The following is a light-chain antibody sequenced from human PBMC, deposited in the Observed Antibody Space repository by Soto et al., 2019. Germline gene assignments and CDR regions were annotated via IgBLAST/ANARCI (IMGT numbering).Light chain of an antibody. J-gene: IGLJ1*01. CDR2: EVS. Sequence: QSVLTQPASVSGSPGQSITISCTGTSSDVGSYNLVSWYRQHPGKAPKLVIYEVSKRPSGVSNRFSGSKSGNTASLTISGLQAEDEADYYCCSYAGSSTFFDVFGTGTKVTVL. CDR1: SSDVGSYNL. V-gene: IGLV2-23*02. CDR3: CSYAGSSTFFDV.